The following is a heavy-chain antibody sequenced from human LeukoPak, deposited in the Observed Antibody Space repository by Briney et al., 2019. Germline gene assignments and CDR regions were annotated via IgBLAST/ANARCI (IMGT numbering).Heavy chain of an antibody. CDR1: GFIFYSYA. V-gene: IGHV3-64*01. CDR3: TRGPGYDYVWGTYRADY. J-gene: IGHJ4*02. CDR2: ITSSGSST. D-gene: IGHD3-16*02. Sequence: GGSLRLSCAASGFIFYSYAMHWVRQAPGRGLEYVAAITSSGSSTFHANSVKGRFTISRDNSKNTLYLQMGSLRPEDMAVYFCTRGPGYDYVWGTYRADYWGQGTLVTVSS.